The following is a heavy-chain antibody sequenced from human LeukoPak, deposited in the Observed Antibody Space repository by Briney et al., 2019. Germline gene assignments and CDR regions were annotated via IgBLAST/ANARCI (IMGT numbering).Heavy chain of an antibody. J-gene: IGHJ6*04. D-gene: IGHD3-10*02. V-gene: IGHV3-7*01. CDR3: AELGITMIGGV. CDR2: IKYDGSEK. Sequence: PGGSLRLSCATSGFSFSNHWMSWLRLAPGRGLEWVANIKYDGSEKYYVDSLKGRFTISRDNGKNSLYLQMNSLRAEDTAVYYCAELGITMIGGVWGKGTTVTISS. CDR1: GFSFSNHW.